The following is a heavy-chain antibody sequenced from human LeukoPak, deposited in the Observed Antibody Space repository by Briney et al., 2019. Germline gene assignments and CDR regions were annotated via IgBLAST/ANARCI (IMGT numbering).Heavy chain of an antibody. J-gene: IGHJ5*02. CDR1: GYTFTSYA. Sequence: ASVKVSCKASGYTFTSYAMHWVRQAPGQRLEWMGWINAGNGNTKYSQKFQGRVTITRDTSASTAYMELSSLRSEDTAVYYCARGKNYDILTGYYRGWFDPWGRGTLVTVSS. CDR3: ARGKNYDILTGYYRGWFDP. D-gene: IGHD3-9*01. CDR2: INAGNGNT. V-gene: IGHV1-3*01.